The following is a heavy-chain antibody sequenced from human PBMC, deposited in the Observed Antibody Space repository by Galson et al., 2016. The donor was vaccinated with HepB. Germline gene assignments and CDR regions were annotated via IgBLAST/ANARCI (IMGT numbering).Heavy chain of an antibody. CDR1: GDSISSSNW. CDR3: TTSGGITWPPY. D-gene: IGHD1-14*01. CDR2: IYHSGST. Sequence: SETPSLTCAVSGDSISSSNWWTWVRQPPGKRPEWIGEIYHSGSTFYNPSLGSRVTISVDKSSNQFSLNLTSVTAADTAVYYCTTSGGITWPPYWGQGTLVTVSS. V-gene: IGHV4-4*02. J-gene: IGHJ4*02.